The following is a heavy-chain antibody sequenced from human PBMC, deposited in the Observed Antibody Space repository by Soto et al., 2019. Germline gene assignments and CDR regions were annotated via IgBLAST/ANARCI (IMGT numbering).Heavy chain of an antibody. V-gene: IGHV1-18*01. CDR1: GYTFTSYY. CDR3: ARDLPPLDY. CDR2: ISAYNSNT. J-gene: IGHJ4*02. Sequence: QVQLVQSGAEVKKPGASVKVSCKASGYTFTSYYITWVRQAPGQGLEWMGWISAYNSNTNYAQKLQGRVTMTTDTSTSTGYMELRSRRSDDTAVYYCARDLPPLDYWGQGTLVTVSS.